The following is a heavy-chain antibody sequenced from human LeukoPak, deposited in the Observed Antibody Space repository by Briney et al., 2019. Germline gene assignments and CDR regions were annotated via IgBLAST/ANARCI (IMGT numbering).Heavy chain of an antibody. CDR2: IYYSGST. D-gene: IGHD3-22*01. Sequence: PSETLSLTCTVSGGSISSSSYYWGWIRQPPGKGLEWIGSIYYSGSTYYNPSLKSRVTISVDTSKNQFSLKLSSVTAADTAVYYCARAKITYYYDSSGYYYPAHWFDPWGQGTLVTVSS. CDR3: ARAKITYYYDSSGYYYPAHWFDP. CDR1: GGSISSSSYY. J-gene: IGHJ5*02. V-gene: IGHV4-39*07.